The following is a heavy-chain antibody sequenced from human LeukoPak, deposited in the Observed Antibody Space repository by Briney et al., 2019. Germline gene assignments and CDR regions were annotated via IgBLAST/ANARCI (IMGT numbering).Heavy chain of an antibody. Sequence: PGGSLRLSCAASGFTFSSYSMNWVRQAPGKGLEWASLISSSRTYIYYADSVKGRFTISRDNARDSLYLQMNSLRAEDTAVYYCARDPAAAGTGLDYWGQGTLVTVSS. CDR3: ARDPAAAGTGLDY. CDR1: GFTFSSYS. J-gene: IGHJ4*02. V-gene: IGHV3-21*01. CDR2: ISSSRTYI. D-gene: IGHD6-13*01.